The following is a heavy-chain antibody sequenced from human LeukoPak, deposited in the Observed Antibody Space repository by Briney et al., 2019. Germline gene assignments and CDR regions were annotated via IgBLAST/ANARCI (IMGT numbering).Heavy chain of an antibody. V-gene: IGHV3-23*01. D-gene: IGHD6-13*01. J-gene: IGHJ5*01. CDR3: AKGWHIAGDIKGWFDS. CDR2: ISATGDST. CDR1: GFSFSNYA. Sequence: PGGSLRLSCVASGFSFSNYAMSWVRQAPGKGAEWVSAISATGDSTYYADSVKGRLTISRDNSKSTLDLQMNSLRAEDTAVYYCAKGWHIAGDIKGWFDSWGQGTLVTVSS.